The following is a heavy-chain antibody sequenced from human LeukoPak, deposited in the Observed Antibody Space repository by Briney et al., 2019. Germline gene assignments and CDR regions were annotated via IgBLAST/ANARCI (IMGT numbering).Heavy chain of an antibody. Sequence: GGSLRLSCAASGFSFSSYVMHWVRQAPGKGLTWVSRISHDGTDTSYADSVRGRFTISRDSARNTLYLQMNSLRDDDTAVYYCSRDVNFLFFDVWGRGTPVTVSS. CDR2: ISHDGTDT. V-gene: IGHV3-74*01. CDR1: GFSFSSYV. D-gene: IGHD5-24*01. CDR3: SRDVNFLFFDV. J-gene: IGHJ2*01.